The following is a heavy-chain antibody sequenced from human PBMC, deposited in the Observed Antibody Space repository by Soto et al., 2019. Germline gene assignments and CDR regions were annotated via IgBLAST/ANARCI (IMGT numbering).Heavy chain of an antibody. CDR1: GFTFRTYG. V-gene: IGHV3-30*18. Sequence: QVNLVESGGGVVQPGRSLRLSCAASGFTFRTYGMHWVRQAPGKGLEWVAVISDDGRNKYNLASVEGRFPISRDNSKNTLYLQMNSLRPEETAVYYCAKGGGYTYGTNDAFDIWGQGTMVTVSS. D-gene: IGHD5-18*01. J-gene: IGHJ3*02. CDR2: ISDDGRNK. CDR3: AKGGGYTYGTNDAFDI.